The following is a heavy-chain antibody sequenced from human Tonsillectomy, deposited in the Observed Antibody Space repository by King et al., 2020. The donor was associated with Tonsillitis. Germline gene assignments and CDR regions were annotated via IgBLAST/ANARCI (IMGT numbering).Heavy chain of an antibody. V-gene: IGHV3-74*01. CDR3: ARSTVVRIWSPPHYFDY. J-gene: IGHJ4*02. Sequence: VQLVESGGGLVQPGGSLRLSCAASGFTFSSYWMHWVRQVPGKGLMGVSNINSDGSTTSYADSVKGRFTIPRDNANNTLYLQMNSLRAEDTAVYYCARSTVVRIWSPPHYFDYWGQGTLVPVSS. D-gene: IGHD6-13*01. CDR1: GFTFSSYW. CDR2: INSDGSTT.